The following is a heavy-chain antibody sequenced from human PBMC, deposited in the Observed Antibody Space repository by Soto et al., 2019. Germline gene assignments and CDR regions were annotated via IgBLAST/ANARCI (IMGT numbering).Heavy chain of an antibody. CDR3: ARVLSESSSWYGNYYYYYGMDV. Sequence: PGGSLRLSCAASGFTFSSYWMSWVRQAPGKGLVWVSRINSDGSSTSYADSVKGRFTISRDNAKNTLYLQMNSLRAEDTAVYYCARVLSESSSWYGNYYYYYGMDVWGQGTTVTVSS. CDR1: GFTFSSYW. J-gene: IGHJ6*02. V-gene: IGHV3-74*01. CDR2: INSDGSST. D-gene: IGHD6-13*01.